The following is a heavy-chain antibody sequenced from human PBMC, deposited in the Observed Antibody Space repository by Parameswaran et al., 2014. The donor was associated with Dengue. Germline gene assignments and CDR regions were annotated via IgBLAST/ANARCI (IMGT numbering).Heavy chain of an antibody. J-gene: IGHJ4*02. D-gene: IGHD5-18*01. V-gene: IGHV2-26*01. CDR2: IFSNDEK. CDR3: ARTVGGYSYGYFDLDY. Sequence: ARWIRQPPGKALEWLAHIFSNDEKSYNTSLKSRLTISKDTSKNQVVLTITNMDPIDTATYYCARTVGGYSYGYFDLDYWGQGTPGHRLL.